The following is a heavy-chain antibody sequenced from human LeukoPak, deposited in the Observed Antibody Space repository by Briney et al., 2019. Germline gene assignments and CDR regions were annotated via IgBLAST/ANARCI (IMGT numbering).Heavy chain of an antibody. Sequence: GGSLRLSCAASGFIFSSYAMSWVRQAPGKGLEWVSTVSGSGSNTYYADSVKGRFTISRDNSKNTFYLQMNSLRAEDTAVYYCARGNDWFDPWGQGTLVTVSS. CDR2: VSGSGSNT. CDR1: GFIFSSYA. D-gene: IGHD3-16*01. CDR3: ARGNDWFDP. J-gene: IGHJ5*02. V-gene: IGHV3-23*01.